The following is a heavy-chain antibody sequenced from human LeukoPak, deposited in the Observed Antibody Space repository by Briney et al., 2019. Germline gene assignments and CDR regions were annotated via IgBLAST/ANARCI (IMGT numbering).Heavy chain of an antibody. CDR1: GFTFSSYA. D-gene: IGHD2-8*02. V-gene: IGHV3-23*01. J-gene: IGHJ4*02. CDR3: AKDLVGYCTGGVCPYFDY. Sequence: GGSLRLSCAASGFTFSSYAMSWVRQAPGKGLEWVSAISGSGGSTHYADSVKGRFTISGDNSKNTLYLQMNSLRAEDTAVYYCAKDLVGYCTGGVCPYFDYWGQGTLVTVSS. CDR2: ISGSGGST.